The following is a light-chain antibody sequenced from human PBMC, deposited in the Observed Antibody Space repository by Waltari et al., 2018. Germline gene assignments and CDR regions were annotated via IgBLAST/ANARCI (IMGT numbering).Light chain of an antibody. CDR3: YSSDSTGLRV. CDR1: ELPSKY. J-gene: IGLJ1*01. CDR2: EDT. V-gene: IGLV3-10*01. Sequence: SYELTQTPSVSVSPGQTARITCPGHELPSKYAYWLQQKSGQAPRLVIYEDTKRPSGIPERFSGSSSGTVATLTISGAQVDDEADYYCYSSDSTGLRVFGGGTTVVVL.